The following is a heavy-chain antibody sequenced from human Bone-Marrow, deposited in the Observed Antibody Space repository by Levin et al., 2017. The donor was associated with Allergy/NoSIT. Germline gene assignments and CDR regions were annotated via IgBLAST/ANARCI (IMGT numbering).Heavy chain of an antibody. Sequence: PGGSLRLSCAASGFSFSSYSMNWVRQAPGKGPEWVSYISGGGSTIRYADSVKGRFTISRDNAKNSLFLQMNSLRDDDPAVYFLARTLGTTNVFGYWGQGTLVTVSS. D-gene: IGHD1-7*01. CDR1: GFSFSSYS. CDR3: ARTLGTTNVFGY. J-gene: IGHJ4*02. CDR2: ISGGGSTI. V-gene: IGHV3-48*02.